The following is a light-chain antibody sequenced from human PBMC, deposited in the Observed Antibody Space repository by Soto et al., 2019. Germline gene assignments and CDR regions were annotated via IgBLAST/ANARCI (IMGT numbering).Light chain of an antibody. J-gene: IGKJ1*01. CDR3: QQSYSTPPWT. V-gene: IGKV1-39*01. CDR1: QGISSY. CDR2: AAS. Sequence: DIQMTQSPSTLSASVGDRVTITCRASQGISSYLAWYQQKPGKAPKLLIYAASTLQSGVPSRFSGSGSGTDFTLTISSLQPEDFATYYCQQSYSTPPWTFGQGTKVDI.